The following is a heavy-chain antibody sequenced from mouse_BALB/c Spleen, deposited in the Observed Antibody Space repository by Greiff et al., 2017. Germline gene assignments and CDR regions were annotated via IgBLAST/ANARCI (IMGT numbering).Heavy chain of an antibody. D-gene: IGHD2-2*01. CDR2: ISSGSSTI. J-gene: IGHJ4*01. Sequence: EVQVVESGGGLVQPGGSRKLSCAASGFTFSSFGMHWVRQAPEKGLEWVAYISSGSSTIYYADTVKGRFTISRDNPKNTLFLQMTSLRSEDTAMYYCARVYGYDYAMDYWGQGTSVTVSS. CDR3: ARVYGYDYAMDY. CDR1: GFTFSSFG. V-gene: IGHV5-17*02.